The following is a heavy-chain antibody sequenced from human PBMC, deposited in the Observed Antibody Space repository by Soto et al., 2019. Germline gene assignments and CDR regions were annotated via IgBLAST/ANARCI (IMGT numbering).Heavy chain of an antibody. J-gene: IGHJ5*02. CDR1: GGSFSGYY. D-gene: IGHD6-13*01. V-gene: IGHV4-34*01. CDR2: INHSGST. CDR3: ARGAAAAGTGYNWFDP. Sequence: SETLSLTCAVYGGSFSGYYWSWIRQPPGKGLEWIGEINHSGSTNYNPSLESRVTISVDTSKNQFSLKLSSVTAADTAVYYCARGAAAAGTGYNWFDPWGQGTLVTVSS.